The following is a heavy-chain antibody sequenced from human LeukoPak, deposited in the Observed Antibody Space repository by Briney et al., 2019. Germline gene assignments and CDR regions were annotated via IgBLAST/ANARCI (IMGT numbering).Heavy chain of an antibody. V-gene: IGHV4-59*01. J-gene: IGHJ3*02. CDR2: IYYSGST. Sequence: SETLSLTCTVSGGSISSYYWSWIRQPPGKGLEWIGYIYYSGSTNYNPSLKSRVTISVDTSKNQFSLKLSSVTAADTAVYYCARESGYSSGWYDSLPFDIWGQGTMVTVSS. CDR1: GGSISSYY. CDR3: ARESGYSSGWYDSLPFDI. D-gene: IGHD6-19*01.